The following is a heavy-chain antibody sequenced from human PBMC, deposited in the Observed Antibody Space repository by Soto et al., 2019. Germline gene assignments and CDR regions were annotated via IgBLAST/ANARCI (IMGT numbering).Heavy chain of an antibody. V-gene: IGHV4-38-2*01. J-gene: IGHJ5*02. Sequence: SATLSLTCAVSGYSISSGYYRGWIRQPPVKGLEWIGSIHHSGITYYNPSLNRRVTISVDTSKNQFPLQLSSVTAAHTAADHCSRLPYNWYSNHANWFHPWGQGTLVT. D-gene: IGHD4-4*01. CDR3: SRLPYNWYSNHANWFHP. CDR1: GYSISSGYY. CDR2: IHHSGIT.